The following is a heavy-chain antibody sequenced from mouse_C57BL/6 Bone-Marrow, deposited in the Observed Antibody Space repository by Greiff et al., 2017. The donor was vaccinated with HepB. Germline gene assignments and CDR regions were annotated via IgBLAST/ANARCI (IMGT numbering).Heavy chain of an antibody. V-gene: IGHV14-1*01. CDR3: TTYYSNDAWFAY. D-gene: IGHD2-5*01. J-gene: IGHJ3*01. CDR2: IDPEDGDT. Sequence: EVKLQESGAELVRPGASVKLSCTASGFNIKDYYMHWVKQRPEQGLEWIGRIDPEDGDTEYAPKFQGKATMTADTSSNTAYLQLSSLTSEDTAVYYCTTYYSNDAWFAYWGQGTLVTVSA. CDR1: GFNIKDYY.